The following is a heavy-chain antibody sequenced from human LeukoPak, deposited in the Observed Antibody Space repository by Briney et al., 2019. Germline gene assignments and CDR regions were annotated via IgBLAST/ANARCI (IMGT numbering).Heavy chain of an antibody. Sequence: PSETLSLTCAVYGGSFSGYYWSWIRQPPGKGLEWIGNLNFRGSLFYHPSLKSRVTMSADPSQNQFSLRLMSVTAADAAVYYRATRTYRAHFDHWGQGTLVTVSS. D-gene: IGHD4/OR15-4a*01. V-gene: IGHV4-34*01. CDR2: LNFRGSL. CDR1: GGSFSGYY. CDR3: ATRTYRAHFDH. J-gene: IGHJ4*02.